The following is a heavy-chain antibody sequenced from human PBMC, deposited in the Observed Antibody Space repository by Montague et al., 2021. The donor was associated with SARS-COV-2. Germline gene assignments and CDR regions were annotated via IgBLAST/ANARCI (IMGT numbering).Heavy chain of an antibody. Sequence: SLRLSCAASGFTFSSYDMHWVRQATGKGLEWVSAIGTAGDTYYPGSVKGRFTISRENAKNSLYLQMNSLRAGDTAVYYCARAYYDSSGYWGGYYHYGMDVWGQGTTVTVSS. CDR2: IGTAGDT. CDR1: GFTFSSYD. V-gene: IGHV3-13*04. J-gene: IGHJ6*02. D-gene: IGHD3-22*01. CDR3: ARAYYDSSGYWGGYYHYGMDV.